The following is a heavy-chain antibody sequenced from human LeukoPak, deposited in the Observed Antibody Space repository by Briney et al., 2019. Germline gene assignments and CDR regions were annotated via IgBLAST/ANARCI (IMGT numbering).Heavy chain of an antibody. CDR1: GFTVSSNY. CDR2: IYSGGST. V-gene: IGHV3-53*05. D-gene: IGHD3-22*01. Sequence: GGSLRLSCAASGFTVSSNYMSWVRQAPGKGLEWVSVIYSGGSTYYADSVKGRFTISRDNSKNTLYLQMNSLRAEDTAVYYCAKDREIYDSSGYYYGYFQHRGQGTLVTVSS. CDR3: AKDREIYDSSGYYYGYFQH. J-gene: IGHJ1*01.